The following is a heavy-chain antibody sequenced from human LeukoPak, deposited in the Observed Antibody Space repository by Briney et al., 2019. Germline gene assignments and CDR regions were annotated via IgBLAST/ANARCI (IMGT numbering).Heavy chain of an antibody. D-gene: IGHD1-26*01. Sequence: SETLSLTCTVSGDSINDFYWNWIRQPAGKRPEWIGRIYSSGSTHYNPSLRSRVTMSIDTSKTQFSLRLTSVTAADTAVYYCARDPFRSSFDSWGQGSLVTVSS. CDR3: ARDPFRSSFDS. V-gene: IGHV4-4*07. CDR2: IYSSGST. CDR1: GDSINDFY. J-gene: IGHJ4*02.